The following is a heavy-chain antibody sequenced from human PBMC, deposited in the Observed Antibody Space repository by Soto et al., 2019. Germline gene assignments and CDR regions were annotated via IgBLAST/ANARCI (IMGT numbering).Heavy chain of an antibody. Sequence: QVQLVESGGGVVQPGRSLRLSCAASGFTFSNYGMHWVRQAPGKGLEWVAVISYHGSDKYYADSVKGRFTISRDNSKNTLYLQLDSLIADDTAVYYCAKDHLTTTVTTVGYWGQGPLVTVSS. J-gene: IGHJ4*02. CDR2: ISYHGSDK. CDR3: AKDHLTTTVTTVGY. V-gene: IGHV3-30*18. D-gene: IGHD4-17*01. CDR1: GFTFSNYG.